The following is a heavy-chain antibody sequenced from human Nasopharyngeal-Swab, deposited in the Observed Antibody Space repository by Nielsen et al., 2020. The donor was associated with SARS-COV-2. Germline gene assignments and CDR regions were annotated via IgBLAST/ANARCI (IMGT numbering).Heavy chain of an antibody. Sequence: SVKVSCKASGGTFSSYAISWVRQAPGPGLEWMGGIIPIFGTANYAQKFQGRVTITADKSTSTAYMELSSLRSEDTAVYYCARGPLITGTNYYYMDVWGKGTTVTVSS. V-gene: IGHV1-69*06. CDR3: ARGPLITGTNYYYMDV. CDR1: GGTFSSYA. D-gene: IGHD1-7*01. CDR2: IIPIFGTA. J-gene: IGHJ6*03.